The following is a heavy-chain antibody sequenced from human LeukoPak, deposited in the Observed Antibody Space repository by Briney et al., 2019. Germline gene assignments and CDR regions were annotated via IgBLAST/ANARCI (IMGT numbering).Heavy chain of an antibody. CDR2: IKSKNNGGTT. J-gene: IGHJ4*02. CDR3: MTLYVDYAR. D-gene: IGHD4-17*01. CDR1: GFTFSGAW. Sequence: MTGGSLRLSCAASGFTFSGAWLSWVRQAPGKGLEWVGRIKSKNNGGTTDYAAPVNGRFSISRDDSKNTLYLQMSSLKTEDTGVYYCMTLYVDYARWGQGTLVTVPS. V-gene: IGHV3-15*01.